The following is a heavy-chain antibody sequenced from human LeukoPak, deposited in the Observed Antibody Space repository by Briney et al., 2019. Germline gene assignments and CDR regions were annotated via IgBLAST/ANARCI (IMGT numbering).Heavy chain of an antibody. V-gene: IGHV3-23*01. D-gene: IGHD5-24*01. CDR1: GFTISTYA. CDR2: ITSSGATT. Sequence: GGSLRLSCAASGFTISTYAMTWVRQAPGKGLEWVSSITSSGATTYYADSVKGRFTISRDISKNTLYLQMNSLTAEDSAVYYCAKEFIAGDGHVDCDSWGQGTLITVSS. CDR3: AKEFIAGDGHVDCDS. J-gene: IGHJ4*02.